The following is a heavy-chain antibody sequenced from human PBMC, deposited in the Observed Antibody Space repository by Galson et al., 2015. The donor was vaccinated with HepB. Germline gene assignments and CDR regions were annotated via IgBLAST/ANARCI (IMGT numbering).Heavy chain of an antibody. J-gene: IGHJ4*02. D-gene: IGHD1-26*01. Sequence: QSGAEVKKPGESLKISCKGSGCIFSNYWIVWVRQMPGKGLEFMGIIYPGDSDTKYSPSFQGQVTISADKSTSTAYLQWSSLKASDTAMYYCAKMSVGCFDYWGQGTLVTVAS. V-gene: IGHV5-51*01. CDR2: IYPGDSDT. CDR1: GCIFSNYW. CDR3: AKMSVGCFDY.